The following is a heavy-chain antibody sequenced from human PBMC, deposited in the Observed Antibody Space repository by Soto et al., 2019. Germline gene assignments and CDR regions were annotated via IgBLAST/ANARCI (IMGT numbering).Heavy chain of an antibody. CDR3: ARRITIFGVLYYYYGMDV. Sequence: PSETLSLTCAVYGGSFSGYYWSWIRQPPGKGLEWIGEINHSGSTNYNPSLKSRVTISVDTSKNQFSLKLSSVTAADTAVYYCARRITIFGVLYYYYGMDVWGQGTTVTVS. CDR1: GGSFSGYY. J-gene: IGHJ6*02. CDR2: INHSGST. D-gene: IGHD3-3*01. V-gene: IGHV4-34*01.